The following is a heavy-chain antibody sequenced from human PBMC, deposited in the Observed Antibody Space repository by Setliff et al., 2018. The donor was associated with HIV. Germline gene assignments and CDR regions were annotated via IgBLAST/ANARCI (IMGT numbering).Heavy chain of an antibody. V-gene: IGHV3-21*01. J-gene: IGHJ3*02. CDR2: IISSSSYI. Sequence: PGGSLRLSWAASGFTLSSYSMNWVRQAPGKGLEWVSSIISSSSYIYYADSVKGRFTISRDNSKNSLYLQMNSLRAEDTAVYYCARVGSDAFDIWGQGTMVTVSS. CDR1: GFTLSSYS. D-gene: IGHD3-10*01. CDR3: ARVGSDAFDI.